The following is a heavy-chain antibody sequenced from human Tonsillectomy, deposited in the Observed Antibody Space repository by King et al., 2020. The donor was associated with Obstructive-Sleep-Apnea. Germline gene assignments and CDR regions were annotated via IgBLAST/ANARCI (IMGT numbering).Heavy chain of an antibody. Sequence: VQLVESGGGLVQPGRSLRLSCTASGFTFGDYDMSWFRQAPGKGLEWVGFIRTIAYGGTAEYAASVKGRFTISREDPKSIAYLQMNSLKTEETAVYYCTRESDILTGYTDYWGQGTLVTVSS. CDR3: TRESDILTGYTDY. V-gene: IGHV3-49*03. CDR1: GFTFGDYD. CDR2: IRTIAYGGTA. J-gene: IGHJ4*02. D-gene: IGHD3-9*01.